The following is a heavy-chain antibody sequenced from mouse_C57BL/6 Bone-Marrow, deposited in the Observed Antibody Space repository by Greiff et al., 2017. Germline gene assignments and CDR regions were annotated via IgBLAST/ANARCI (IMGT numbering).Heavy chain of an antibody. CDR2: IYPRSGNT. Sequence: QVQLQQSGAELARPGASVKLSCKASGYTFTSYGISWVKQRPGQGLEWIGEIYPRSGNTYYNEKFKGKATLTADKSSSTAYMELRSLTSEDSAVYFCATYYSKGGAMDYWGQGTSVTVSS. D-gene: IGHD2-5*01. V-gene: IGHV1-81*01. J-gene: IGHJ4*01. CDR1: GYTFTSYG. CDR3: ATYYSKGGAMDY.